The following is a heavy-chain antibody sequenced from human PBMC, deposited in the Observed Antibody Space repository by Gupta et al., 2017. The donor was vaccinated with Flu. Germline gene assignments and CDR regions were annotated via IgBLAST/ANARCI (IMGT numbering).Heavy chain of an antibody. Sequence: QVQLQESGPGLVKPSQTLSLTCTVSGGSISSGGYYWSWIRQHPGKGLEWIGYIYYSGSTYYNPSLKSRVTISVDTSKNQFSLKLSSVTAADTAVYYCARVRVAHYYDSSGSLIPPDYWGQGTLVTVSS. CDR1: GGSISSGGYY. V-gene: IGHV4-31*03. J-gene: IGHJ4*02. D-gene: IGHD3-22*01. CDR3: ARVRVAHYYDSSGSLIPPDY. CDR2: IYYSGST.